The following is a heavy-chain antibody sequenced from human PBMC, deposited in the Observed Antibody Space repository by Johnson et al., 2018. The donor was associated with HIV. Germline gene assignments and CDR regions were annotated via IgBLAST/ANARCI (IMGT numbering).Heavy chain of an antibody. CDR1: GFTFSSYV. CDR2: IYSGGST. D-gene: IGHD6-19*01. CDR3: ARGVGSGWYFEIGDDAFDI. V-gene: IGHV3-66*01. J-gene: IGHJ3*02. Sequence: VQLVESGGGLVQPGGSLRLSCAASGFTFSSYVMSWVRQAPGKGLEWVSVIYSGGSTYYADSVKGRFTISSDNSKNTLYLQMNSLRAEDTAVYYCARGVGSGWYFEIGDDAFDIWGQGTMVTVSS.